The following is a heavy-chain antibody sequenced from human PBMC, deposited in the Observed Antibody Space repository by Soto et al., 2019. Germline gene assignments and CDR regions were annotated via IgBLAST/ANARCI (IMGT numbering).Heavy chain of an antibody. D-gene: IGHD5-12*01. CDR1: GGTFSSYT. Sequence: ASVKVSCKASGGTFSSYTISWVRQAPGQGLEWMGWINPNSGGTNYAQKFQGWVTVTRDTSISTAYMELSRLKSDDTAIYYCARGREWGATTYFDYWGQGTLVTVSS. CDR2: INPNSGGT. V-gene: IGHV1-2*04. CDR3: ARGREWGATTYFDY. J-gene: IGHJ4*02.